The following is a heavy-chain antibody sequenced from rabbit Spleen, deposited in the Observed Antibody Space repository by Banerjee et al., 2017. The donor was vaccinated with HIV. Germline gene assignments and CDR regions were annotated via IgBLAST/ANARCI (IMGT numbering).Heavy chain of an antibody. D-gene: IGHD1-1*01. CDR3: ARDLHVSGSGYPFNL. J-gene: IGHJ4*01. CDR2: IYTGSGST. Sequence: QEQLEESGGDLVKPEGSLTLTCTASGFSFSSSYYMCWVRQAPGKGLEWIGCIYTGSGSTYYASWAKGRFTISKMSSTTVTLQMTSLTAADTATYFCARDLHVSGSGYPFNLWGPGTLVTVS. CDR1: GFSFSSSYY. V-gene: IGHV1S45*01.